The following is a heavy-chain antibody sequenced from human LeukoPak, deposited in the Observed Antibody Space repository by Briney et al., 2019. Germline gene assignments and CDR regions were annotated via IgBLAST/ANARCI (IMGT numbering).Heavy chain of an antibody. CDR2: ISWNSGSI. CDR1: GFTFDDYA. Sequence: GGSLRLSCAASGFTFDDYAMHWVRQAPGKGLEWVSGISWNSGSIGYADSVKGRFAISRDNAKNSLYLQMNSLRAEDTALYYCAKATYYYGSGSPSFDYWGQGTLVTVSS. CDR3: AKATYYYGSGSPSFDY. V-gene: IGHV3-9*01. J-gene: IGHJ4*02. D-gene: IGHD3-10*01.